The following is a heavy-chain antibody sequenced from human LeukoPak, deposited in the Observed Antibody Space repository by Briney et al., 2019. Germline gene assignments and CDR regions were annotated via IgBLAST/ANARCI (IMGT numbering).Heavy chain of an antibody. CDR3: ARGPIGGVVLGTALGYFDP. D-gene: IGHD2-21*02. J-gene: IGHJ5*02. V-gene: IGHV4-30-2*01. CDR1: GGSIYGSGWH. Sequence: SQTLSLTCSVSGGSIYGSGWHWSWLRQPPGKGLEWIGYIYHSGGTYISPPLTSRVSISVDRFNNQFFLYLNYATDADTAVYYCARGPIGGVVLGTALGYFDPWGQGTLVTVSS. CDR2: IYHSGGT.